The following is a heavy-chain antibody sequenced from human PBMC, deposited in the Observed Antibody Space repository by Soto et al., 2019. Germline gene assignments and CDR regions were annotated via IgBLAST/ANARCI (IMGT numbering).Heavy chain of an antibody. J-gene: IGHJ3*02. D-gene: IGHD2-15*01. CDR1: GGSVSSTSYY. V-gene: IGHV4-39*07. Sequence: PSETLSLTCTVSGGSVSSTSYYWGWIRQPPGKGLEWIGSIYYSGSTYYNPSLKSRVTISVDTSKNQFSLKLSSVTAADTAVYYCVRDTGYCSGGSCLNDAFDIWGQGTMVTVSS. CDR2: IYYSGST. CDR3: VRDTGYCSGGSCLNDAFDI.